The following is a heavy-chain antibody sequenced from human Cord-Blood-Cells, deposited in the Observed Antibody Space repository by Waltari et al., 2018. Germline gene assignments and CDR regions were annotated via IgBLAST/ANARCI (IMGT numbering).Heavy chain of an antibody. V-gene: IGHV4-34*01. D-gene: IGHD2-2*01. CDR1: GGSFSGYY. Sequence: QVQLQQWGAGLLKPSETLSLTCAVDGGSFSGYYWSWIRHPPGKGREGIGEINHSGSTNYNPSLKSRVTRSVDTSKNQFSLKLSSVTAADTAVYYCAREGYCSSTSCYDHYYYYMDVWGKGTTVTVSS. CDR2: INHSGST. J-gene: IGHJ6*03. CDR3: AREGYCSSTSCYDHYYYYMDV.